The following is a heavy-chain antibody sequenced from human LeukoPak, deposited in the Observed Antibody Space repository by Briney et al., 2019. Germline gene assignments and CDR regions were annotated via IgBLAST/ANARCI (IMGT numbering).Heavy chain of an antibody. D-gene: IGHD1-26*01. Sequence: SETLSLTCTVSVGSISSYYWSWIRQPPGKGLEWIGYIYYSGSTNYNPSLKSRVTISVDTSKNQFSLKLSSVTAADTAVYYCARDQIGGSSQKGDVAFDIWGQGTMVTVSS. V-gene: IGHV4-59*01. CDR3: ARDQIGGSSQKGDVAFDI. CDR1: VGSISSYY. J-gene: IGHJ3*02. CDR2: IYYSGST.